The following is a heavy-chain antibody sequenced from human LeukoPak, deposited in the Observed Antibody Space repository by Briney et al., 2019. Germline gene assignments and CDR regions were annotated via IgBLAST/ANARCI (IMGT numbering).Heavy chain of an antibody. CDR3: AKEGYSSSWLRTYYYYMDV. CDR1: GFTFSSYG. J-gene: IGHJ6*03. V-gene: IGHV3-30*02. CDR2: IRYDGSNK. D-gene: IGHD6-13*01. Sequence: GGSLRLSCAASGFTFSSYGMHWVRQAPGKGLEWVAFIRYDGSNKYYADSVKGRFTISRDNSKNTLYLQMNSLRAEDTAVYYCAKEGYSSSWLRTYYYYMDVWGKGTTVTISS.